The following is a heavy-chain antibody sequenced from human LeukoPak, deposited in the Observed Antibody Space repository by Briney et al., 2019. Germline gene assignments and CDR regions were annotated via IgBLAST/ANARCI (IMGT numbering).Heavy chain of an antibody. CDR1: GFTFSSYA. J-gene: IGHJ4*02. CDR3: ARDGSLAAYLDY. V-gene: IGHV3-30*01. Sequence: GGSLRLSCAASGFTFSSYAMHWVRQAPGKRLEWVAVISYDGSNKYYADSVKGRFTISRDNSKNTLYLQMNSLRAEDTAVYYCARDGSLAAYLDYWGQGTLVTVSS. D-gene: IGHD3-3*02. CDR2: ISYDGSNK.